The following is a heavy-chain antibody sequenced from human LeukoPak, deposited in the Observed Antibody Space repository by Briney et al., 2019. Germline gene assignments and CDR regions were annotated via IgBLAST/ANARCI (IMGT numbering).Heavy chain of an antibody. V-gene: IGHV3-21*01. J-gene: IGHJ4*02. CDR1: GFTFSDFT. CDR3: ARAVPGFDS. Sequence: GGSLRLSCAGSGFTFSDFTINWVRQAPGKGLEWVSCIGSGSDSYIYYADSVRGRFTISRDNAKNSVYLQMDSLRAEDTAVYYCARAVPGFDSWGQGTLVTVSS. CDR2: IGSGSDSYI.